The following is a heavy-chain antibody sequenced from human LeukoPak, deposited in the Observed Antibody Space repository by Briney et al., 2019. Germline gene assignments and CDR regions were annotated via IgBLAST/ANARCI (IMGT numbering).Heavy chain of an antibody. D-gene: IGHD1-26*01. CDR1: GYTFTSYG. J-gene: IGHJ4*02. V-gene: IGHV1-18*01. Sequence: GASVKVSCKASGYTFTSYGISWVRQAPGQGLEWMGWIGAYNGNTNYAQKLQGRVTMTTDTSTSTAYMELRSLRSDDTAVYYCARDYRGRWEPTEFDYWGQGTLVTVSS. CDR2: IGAYNGNT. CDR3: ARDYRGRWEPTEFDY.